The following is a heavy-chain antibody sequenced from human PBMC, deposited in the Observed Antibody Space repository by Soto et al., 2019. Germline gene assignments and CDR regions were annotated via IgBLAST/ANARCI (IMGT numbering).Heavy chain of an antibody. CDR2: IYYNGRT. D-gene: IGHD1-7*01. J-gene: IGHJ4*02. Sequence: QVQLQESGPGLVKPSQTLSLTCTVSGGSITSSGYYWSWIRQHPGKGLEWIGYIYYNGRTYYNPSLKSRVTISPDTSRNQFSLKLSSVTAADTAVYYCVRDLRGGTTFDSWGQGTLVTVSS. V-gene: IGHV4-31*03. CDR1: GGSITSSGYY. CDR3: VRDLRGGTTFDS.